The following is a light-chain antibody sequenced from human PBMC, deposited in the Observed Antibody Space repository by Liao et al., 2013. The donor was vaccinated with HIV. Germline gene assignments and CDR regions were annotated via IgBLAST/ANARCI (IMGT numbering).Light chain of an antibody. Sequence: SYELTQPPSVSVSPGQTARITCSGDALPNQYAYWYQQKTGQVPVVVIHKDSERPSGIPERFSASSSGTTVTLTISGAQVEDEADYYCYSAADNNLVFGGGTKLTVL. V-gene: IGLV3-27*01. J-gene: IGLJ3*02. CDR1: ALPNQY. CDR2: KDS. CDR3: YSAADNNLV.